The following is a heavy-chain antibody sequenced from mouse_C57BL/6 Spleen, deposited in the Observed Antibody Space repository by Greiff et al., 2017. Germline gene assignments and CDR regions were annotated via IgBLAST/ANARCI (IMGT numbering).Heavy chain of an antibody. CDR2: IRNKANGYTT. Sequence: EVMLVESGGGLVQPGGSLSLSCAASGFTFTDYYMSWVRQPPGKALEWLGFIRNKANGYTTEYSASVKGRFTISRDNSQSILYLQMNALRAEDSATYYCARYQSPYFFDYWGQGTTLTVSS. CDR3: ARYQSPYFFDY. V-gene: IGHV7-3*01. J-gene: IGHJ2*01. CDR1: GFTFTDYY.